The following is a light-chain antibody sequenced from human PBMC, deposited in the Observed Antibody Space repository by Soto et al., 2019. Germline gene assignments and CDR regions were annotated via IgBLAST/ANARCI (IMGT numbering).Light chain of an antibody. J-gene: IGLJ2*01. CDR1: SSNIGAGYD. Sequence: QSVLTQPPSVSGAPGQRVTISCTGSSSNIGAGYDVHWYQQLPGTAPKLLLYGNSNRPSGVPDRFSGSKSGTSASRAITGLQAEDEADYCCQSYDRSLSGVVFGGGTKLTVL. CDR2: GNS. V-gene: IGLV1-40*01. CDR3: QSYDRSLSGVV.